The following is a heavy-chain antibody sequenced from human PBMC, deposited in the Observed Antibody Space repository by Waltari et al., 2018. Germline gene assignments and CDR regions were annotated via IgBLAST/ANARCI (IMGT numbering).Heavy chain of an antibody. CDR3: ARGNLRAGYDPYFDY. J-gene: IGHJ4*02. V-gene: IGHV1-46*01. Sequence: QVQLVQSGAEMKKPGASVKVSCRASGYSLTSHYMHWVRLAPGQGLQWMGIINPTGGSTSDAETFQGRVTVTSETSTSTVYMELSSLNIDDTAVYYCARGNLRAGYDPYFDYWGQGTQVTVSS. CDR1: GYSLTSHY. D-gene: IGHD5-12*01. CDR2: INPTGGST.